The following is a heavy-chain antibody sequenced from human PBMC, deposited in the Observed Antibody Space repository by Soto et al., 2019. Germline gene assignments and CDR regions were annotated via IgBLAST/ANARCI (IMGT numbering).Heavy chain of an antibody. V-gene: IGHV3-48*02. CDR1: GFNFDAYN. D-gene: IGHD2-15*01. CDR2: ISSSGRDA. Sequence: GGSLRLSCVASGFNFDAYNINWVRQAPGKGLEWVSFISSSGRDAYYADSVQGRFFISRDNAKKSVFLEMNSLTDEDTAVYYCARMLLPSVPVWGQGTPVTVSS. CDR3: ARMLLPSVPV. J-gene: IGHJ4*02.